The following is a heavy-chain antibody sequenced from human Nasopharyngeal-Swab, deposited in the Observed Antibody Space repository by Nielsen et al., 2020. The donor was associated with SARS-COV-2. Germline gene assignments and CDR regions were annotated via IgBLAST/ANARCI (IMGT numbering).Heavy chain of an antibody. CDR1: GFTFSSYD. V-gene: IGHV3-13*01. CDR3: ARKKTTAAAEDY. J-gene: IGHJ4*02. CDR2: IGTAGDT. D-gene: IGHD6-13*01. Sequence: GESLKISCAASGFTFSSYDMHWVRQATGKGLEWVSAIGTAGDTYYPGSVKGRFTISRENAKNSLYLQMSSLRAGDTALYYCARKKTTAAAEDYWGQGTLVTVSS.